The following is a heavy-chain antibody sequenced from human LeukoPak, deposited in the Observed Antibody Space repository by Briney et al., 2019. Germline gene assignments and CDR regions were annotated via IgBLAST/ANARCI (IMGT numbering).Heavy chain of an antibody. V-gene: IGHV3-23*01. CDR1: GFTFSSYA. D-gene: IGHD1-26*01. Sequence: GGSLRLSCAATGFTFSSYAMSWVRQAPGKGLEWVSAISGSGGSTYYADSVKGRFTISRDNSKNTLYLQMNSLRAEDTAVYYCAKYVGQGGATFLLDYWGQGTLVTVSS. CDR2: ISGSGGST. J-gene: IGHJ4*02. CDR3: AKYVGQGGATFLLDY.